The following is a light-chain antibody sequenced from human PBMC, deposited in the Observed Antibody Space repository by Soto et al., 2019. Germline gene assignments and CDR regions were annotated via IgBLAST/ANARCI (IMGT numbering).Light chain of an antibody. CDR1: RSLSSN. V-gene: IGKV3-15*01. Sequence: EIVMTQSPATLSVSPGERATLSCRDSRSLSSNLAWYQQKPGQAPRLLIYGASTRATGIPARFSGSGSGTEFTLTISSPQSEDFAVYYCQRYNNWPPITFGQGTRLEIK. CDR2: GAS. CDR3: QRYNNWPPIT. J-gene: IGKJ5*01.